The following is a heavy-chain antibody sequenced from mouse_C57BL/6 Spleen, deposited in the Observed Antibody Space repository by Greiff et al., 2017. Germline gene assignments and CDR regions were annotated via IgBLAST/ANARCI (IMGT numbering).Heavy chain of an antibody. D-gene: IGHD1-1*01. Sequence: QVQLKESGPGLVQPSQSLSITCTVSGFSLTSYGVHWVRQSPGKGLEWLGGIWGGGSTDYNAAFISRLSISKDNSKGQVFFKMNSLEAADTAIYYCAIDFEVTTVGACWGQGTLVTVSA. CDR3: AIDFEVTTVGAC. J-gene: IGHJ3*01. CDR2: IWGGGST. CDR1: GFSLTSYG. V-gene: IGHV2-2*01.